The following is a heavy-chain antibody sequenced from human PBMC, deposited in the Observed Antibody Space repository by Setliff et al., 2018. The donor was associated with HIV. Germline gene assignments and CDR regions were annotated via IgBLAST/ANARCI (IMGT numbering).Heavy chain of an antibody. Sequence: SETLSLTCNVSGGSISSVNYYRNWIRQPAGKGLEWIGRIYASGSPTYNSSLESRVTISVDTSKNHFSLRLNSVTAADTAVYFCARAPRYYRGWYIPEYFDNWGEGTLVTVSS. CDR1: GGSISSVNYY. D-gene: IGHD6-19*01. V-gene: IGHV4-61*02. CDR2: IYASGSP. J-gene: IGHJ4*02. CDR3: ARAPRYYRGWYIPEYFDN.